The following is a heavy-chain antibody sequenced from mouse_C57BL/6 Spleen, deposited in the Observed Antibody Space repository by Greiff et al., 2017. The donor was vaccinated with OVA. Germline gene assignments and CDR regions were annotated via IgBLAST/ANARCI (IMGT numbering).Heavy chain of an antibody. V-gene: IGHV1-64*01. CDR1: GYTFTSYW. J-gene: IGHJ2*01. Sequence: QVQLKQPGAELVKPGASVKLSCKASGYTFTSYWMHWVKQRPGQGLEWIGMIHPNSGSTNYNEKFKSKATLTVDKSSSTAYMQLSSLTSEDSAVYYCARYYYGSSLSFDYWGQGTTLTVSS. CDR3: ARYYYGSSLSFDY. CDR2: IHPNSGST. D-gene: IGHD1-1*01.